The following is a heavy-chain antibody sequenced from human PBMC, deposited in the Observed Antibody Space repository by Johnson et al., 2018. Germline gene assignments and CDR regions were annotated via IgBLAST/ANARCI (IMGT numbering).Heavy chain of an antibody. CDR2: ISYDGNNK. D-gene: IGHD6-19*01. Sequence: QVQLVESGGGVVQPGRSLRLSCAASGFTFSSYAMHWVRQAPGKGLEWVAVISYDGNNKYYADSVKGPFTISRDNSQNTLYLQRNSLRPEETAGYYCARVSSGGAFDIWGQGTMVTVSS. CDR1: GFTFSSYA. J-gene: IGHJ3*02. CDR3: ARVSSGGAFDI. V-gene: IGHV3-30-3*01.